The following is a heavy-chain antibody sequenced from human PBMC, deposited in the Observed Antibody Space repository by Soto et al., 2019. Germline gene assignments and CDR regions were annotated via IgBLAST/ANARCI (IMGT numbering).Heavy chain of an antibody. CDR3: ARSFRIVMTAGAILRFDP. CDR2: IYYSGHT. Sequence: PSETLSLTCTVSGGSIRNITYYWGWIRQPPGKGLEWIGSIYYSGHTFYNPSLRSRVTMSVDTSNNQFFLKLTSVTAADTAVYYCARSFRIVMTAGAILRFDPWGQGTLVTVSS. V-gene: IGHV4-39*01. J-gene: IGHJ5*02. CDR1: GGSIRNITYY. D-gene: IGHD2-2*02.